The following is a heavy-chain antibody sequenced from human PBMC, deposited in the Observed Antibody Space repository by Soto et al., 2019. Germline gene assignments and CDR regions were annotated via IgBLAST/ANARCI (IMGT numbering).Heavy chain of an antibody. CDR2: ISSNGGSA. J-gene: IGHJ6*02. D-gene: IGHD2-15*01. CDR1: GFTFRNYA. V-gene: IGHV3-23*01. Sequence: EVKLLQSGGGAGQPGGSLRLPCAAAGFTFRNYAMNWVRQAAGKGLELVSSISSNGGSAYYADSVKGRFTISRDNSKNTLYLQMNSLRADDTAVYYCARGYCSAVGCYVHYYYGFDVWGQGTTVTVSS. CDR3: ARGYCSAVGCYVHYYYGFDV.